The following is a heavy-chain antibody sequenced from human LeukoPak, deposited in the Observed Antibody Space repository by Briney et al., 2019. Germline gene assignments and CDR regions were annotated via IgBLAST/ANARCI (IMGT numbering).Heavy chain of an antibody. D-gene: IGHD2-2*01. CDR3: AKGYCSSITCYDDRGAFDY. V-gene: IGHV4-38-2*02. J-gene: IGHJ4*02. CDR2: IYHSGST. CDR1: GYSISSGNY. Sequence: PSGTLSLTCSVSGYSISSGNYWGWIRQPPGKGLEWIGSIYHSGSTYYNSSLKSRVTISVDTSKNQFSLKLSSVTAADTAVYYCAKGYCSSITCYDDRGAFDYWGQGTLVTVSS.